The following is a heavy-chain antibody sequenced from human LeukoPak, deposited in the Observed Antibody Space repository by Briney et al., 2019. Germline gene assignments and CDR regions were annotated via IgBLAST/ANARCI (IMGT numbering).Heavy chain of an antibody. V-gene: IGHV3-23*01. Sequence: GSLRLSCAASGFTFSSYAMSWVRQAPGKGLEWVSGISGSGGSTYYADSVKGRFTISRDNSKSTLYLQMNSLRAEDTAVYFCAKHGYYYYYNMDVWGKGTTVTVFS. J-gene: IGHJ6*04. CDR3: AKHGYYYYYNMDV. CDR1: GFTFSSYA. CDR2: ISGSGGST.